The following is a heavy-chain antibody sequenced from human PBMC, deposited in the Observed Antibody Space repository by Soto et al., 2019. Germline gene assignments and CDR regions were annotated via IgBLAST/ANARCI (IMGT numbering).Heavy chain of an antibody. Sequence: QVQLQESGPGLVKPSETLSLTCTVSGGSISSYYWSWIRQPAGKGLEWIGRIYTSGSTNYNPSLKSRVTMSVDTSKNQFALKLSSVTAADTAVYYCARDRQWESRGDAFDIWGQGTMVTVSS. V-gene: IGHV4-4*07. D-gene: IGHD1-26*01. CDR1: GGSISSYY. J-gene: IGHJ3*02. CDR2: IYTSGST. CDR3: ARDRQWESRGDAFDI.